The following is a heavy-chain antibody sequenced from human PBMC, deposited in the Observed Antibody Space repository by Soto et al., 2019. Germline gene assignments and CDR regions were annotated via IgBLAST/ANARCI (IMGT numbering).Heavy chain of an antibody. CDR3: ARDDDYGDYLFDY. D-gene: IGHD4-17*01. CDR2: INSDGSST. J-gene: IGHJ4*02. CDR1: GFTFSSYW. V-gene: IGHV3-74*01. Sequence: GGSLRLSCAASGFTFSSYWMHWVRQAPGKGLLWVSRINSDGSSTSYADSVKGRFTISRDNAKNTLYLQMNSLRAEDTAVYYCARDDDYGDYLFDYWGQGTLVTVSS.